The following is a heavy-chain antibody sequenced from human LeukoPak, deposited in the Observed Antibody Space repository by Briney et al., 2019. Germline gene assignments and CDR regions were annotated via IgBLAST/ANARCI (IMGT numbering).Heavy chain of an antibody. CDR3: ARVGETGYYFDY. V-gene: IGHV4-59*12. D-gene: IGHD3-16*01. Sequence: PSETLSLTCTVSGGSISSYYWSWIRQTPGKGLEWIGYMYYSGSTNYNPSLKSRVTISVDTSKNQFSLKLSSVTAADTAVYYCARVGETGYYFDYWGQGTLVTVSS. J-gene: IGHJ4*02. CDR2: MYYSGST. CDR1: GGSISSYY.